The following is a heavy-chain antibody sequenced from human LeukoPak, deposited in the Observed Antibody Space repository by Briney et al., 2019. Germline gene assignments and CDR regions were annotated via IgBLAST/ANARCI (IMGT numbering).Heavy chain of an antibody. CDR1: RGTFSSYA. D-gene: IGHD3-9*01. V-gene: IGHV1-8*02. CDR2: MNPNSGNT. J-gene: IGHJ6*03. CDR3: ARRPIRYSDWLDSPYYDMDV. Sequence: GASVKVSCKASRGTFSSYAISWVRQAPGQGLEWMGWMNPNSGNTGYAQKFQGRVTMTRNTSISTAYMELSSMRSEDTAVYYCARRPIRYSDWLDSPYYDMDVWGKGTTVTISS.